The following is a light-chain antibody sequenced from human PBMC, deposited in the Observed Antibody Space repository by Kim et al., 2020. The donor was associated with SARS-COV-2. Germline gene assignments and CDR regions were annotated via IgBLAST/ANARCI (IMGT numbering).Light chain of an antibody. Sequence: YPGERATLSRRASQSVSSNYLAWYQQKPGQAPRLLIYGASSRATGIPDRFSGSGSGTDFTLTITRLEPEDFAVYYCQQYSSSPATFGQGTKVDIK. V-gene: IGKV3-20*01. J-gene: IGKJ1*01. CDR1: QSVSSNY. CDR3: QQYSSSPAT. CDR2: GAS.